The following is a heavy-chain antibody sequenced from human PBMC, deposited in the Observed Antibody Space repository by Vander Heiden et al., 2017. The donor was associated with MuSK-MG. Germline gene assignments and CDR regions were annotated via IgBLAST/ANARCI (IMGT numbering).Heavy chain of an antibody. V-gene: IGHV3-21*01. Sequence: EVQLVESGGGLVKPGGSLRLSCAASGFTFSSYSMNWVRQAPGKGLEWVSSISSSSSYIYYADSVKGRFTISRDNAKNSLYLQMNSLRAEDTAVYYCARDGTYGSTDGRIDDAFDIWGQGTMVTVSS. CDR2: ISSSSSYI. CDR3: ARDGTYGSTDGRIDDAFDI. D-gene: IGHD1-7*01. J-gene: IGHJ3*02. CDR1: GFTFSSYS.